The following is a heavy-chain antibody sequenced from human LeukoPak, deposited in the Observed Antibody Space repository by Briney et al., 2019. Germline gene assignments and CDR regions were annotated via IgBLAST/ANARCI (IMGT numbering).Heavy chain of an antibody. D-gene: IGHD6-13*01. Sequence: VASVKVSCKASGGTFSSYAISWVRQAPGQGLEWMGGIIPIFGTANYPQKFQGRVTITADESTSTAYMELSSLRSEDTAVYYCASSGPPVGIAADLIGRREWHFDYWGQGTLVTVSS. CDR1: GGTFSSYA. CDR3: ASSGPPVGIAADLIGRREWHFDY. J-gene: IGHJ4*02. CDR2: IIPIFGTA. V-gene: IGHV1-69*01.